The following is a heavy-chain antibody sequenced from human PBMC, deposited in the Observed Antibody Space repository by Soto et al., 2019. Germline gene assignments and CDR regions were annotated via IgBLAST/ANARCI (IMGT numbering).Heavy chain of an antibody. CDR1: GGSISSGGYY. J-gene: IGHJ4*02. CDR2: IYYSGST. D-gene: IGHD1-26*01. V-gene: IGHV4-31*03. CDR3: ARVGDIVGAKAIGY. Sequence: QVQLQESGPGLVKPSQTLSLTCTVSGGSISSGGYYWSWIRQHPGKGLEWIGYIYYSGSTYYNPALKSRVTISVDTSKNQFSLKLSSVTAADTAVYYCARVGDIVGAKAIGYWGQGTLVTVSS.